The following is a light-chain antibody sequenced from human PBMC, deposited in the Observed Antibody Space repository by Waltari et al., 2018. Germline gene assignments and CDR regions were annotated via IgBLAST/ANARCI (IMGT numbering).Light chain of an antibody. CDR3: QSYDSSLRGV. V-gene: IGLV1-40*01. J-gene: IGLJ3*02. CDR1: SSNIGAGYD. Sequence: QSVLTQPPSVSGAPGQRGTISCTGSSSNIGAGYDVHWYQQLPGTAPKLLIYGNSNRPSGVPDRFHGSKSGTSASLAITGLQAEDEADYYCQSYDSSLRGVFGGGTKLTVL. CDR2: GNS.